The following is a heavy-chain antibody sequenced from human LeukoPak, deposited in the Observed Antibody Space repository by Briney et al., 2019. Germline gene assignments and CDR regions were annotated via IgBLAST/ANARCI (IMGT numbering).Heavy chain of an antibody. D-gene: IGHD2-15*01. CDR2: ISYDGSNK. CDR3: ASGLRYCSGGSCYSGMDYYYGMDV. CDR1: GFTFSSYA. Sequence: RGSLRLSCVASGFTFSSYAMHWVRQAPGKGLEWVAVISYDGSNKYYADSVKGRFTISRDNSKNTLYLQMNSLRAEDTAVYYCASGLRYCSGGSCYSGMDYYYGMDVWGQGTTVTVSS. V-gene: IGHV3-30-3*01. J-gene: IGHJ6*02.